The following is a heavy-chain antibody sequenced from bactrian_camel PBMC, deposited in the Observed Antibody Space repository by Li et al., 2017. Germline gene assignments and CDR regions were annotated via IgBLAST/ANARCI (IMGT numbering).Heavy chain of an antibody. D-gene: IGHD2*01. J-gene: IGHJ6*01. CDR1: GYTYSAHC. CDR2: IAGSGST. V-gene: IGHV3S53*01. CDR3: AADASIRSCLSGDGFAY. Sequence: HVQLVESGGSSVQTGGSMRLSCAFSGYTYSAHCMGWFRQAPGKEREGVAVIAGSGSTGYADSVKGRFTISQDNAKNTVYLQMNSLKPEDTGIYYCAADASIRSCLSGDGFAYWGQGTQVTVS.